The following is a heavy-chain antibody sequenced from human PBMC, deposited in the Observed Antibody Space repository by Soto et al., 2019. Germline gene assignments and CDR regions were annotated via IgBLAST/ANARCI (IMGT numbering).Heavy chain of an antibody. CDR3: ARDSPPVDY. CDR2: ISAYNGNT. CDR1: GYTFTSYG. V-gene: IGHV1-18*01. J-gene: IGHJ4*02. Sequence: QVQLVQSGAEVKKPGASVKVSCKASGYTFTSYGVSWVRQAPGQGLEWMGWISAYNGNTKYAQKIPGRVTMTTDTSPNTAYMGLRSLRSDDTAVYYCARDSPPVDYWGQGTLVTVSS.